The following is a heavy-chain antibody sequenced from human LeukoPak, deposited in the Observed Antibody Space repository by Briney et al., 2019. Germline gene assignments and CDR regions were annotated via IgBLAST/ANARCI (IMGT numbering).Heavy chain of an antibody. CDR1: GFTFSSYW. CDR2: IKQDGSEK. D-gene: IGHD6-19*01. Sequence: GGSLRLSCAASGFTFSSYWMSWVRQAPGKGLEWVANIKQDGSEKYYVDSVKGRFTISRDNAKNSLYLQMNSLRAEDTAVYYCARDSSGWYRHQKTWGQGTPVTVSS. J-gene: IGHJ5*02. CDR3: ARDSSGWYRHQKT. V-gene: IGHV3-7*01.